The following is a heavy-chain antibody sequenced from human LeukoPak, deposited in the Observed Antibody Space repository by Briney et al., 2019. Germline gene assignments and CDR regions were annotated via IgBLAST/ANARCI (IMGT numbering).Heavy chain of an antibody. J-gene: IGHJ5*02. V-gene: IGHV3-30*04. Sequence: PGRSLRLSCAASGFTFSSYAMHWVRQAPGKGLEWVAVISYDGSNKYYADSVKGRFTISRDNSKNTLYLQMNSLRAEDTAVYYCAKDQGGYDAADRENWFDPWGQGTLVTVSS. CDR3: AKDQGGYDAADRENWFDP. CDR1: GFTFSSYA. D-gene: IGHD5-12*01. CDR2: ISYDGSNK.